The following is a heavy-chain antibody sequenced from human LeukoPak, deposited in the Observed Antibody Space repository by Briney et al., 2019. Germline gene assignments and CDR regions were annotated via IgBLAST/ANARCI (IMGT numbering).Heavy chain of an antibody. D-gene: IGHD5-12*01. J-gene: IGHJ3*02. CDR2: IRSKAYGGTT. CDR3: TRDGYSGYDIDAFDI. CDR1: GFTFGDYA. Sequence: GGSLRLSCTASGFTFGDYAMSWVRQARGKGPEWVGFIRSKAYGGTTEYAASVKGRFTISRDDSKSIAYLQMNSLKTEDTAVYYCTRDGYSGYDIDAFDIWGQGTMVTVSS. V-gene: IGHV3-49*04.